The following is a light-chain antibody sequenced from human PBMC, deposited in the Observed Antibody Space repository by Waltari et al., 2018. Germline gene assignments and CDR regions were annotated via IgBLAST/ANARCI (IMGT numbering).Light chain of an antibody. Sequence: DIVMTQTPLSLPVTPGEPASISCRSSQSLLHSSGKTYFYWYLQKPGQSPQLLIREVSDRASGVADRFSGSGSGTDFTLKISRVEAEDVGIYYCMQAIQLPLTFGGGTKVEIK. CDR1: QSLLHSSGKTY. J-gene: IGKJ4*01. CDR3: MQAIQLPLT. CDR2: EVS. V-gene: IGKV2D-29*02.